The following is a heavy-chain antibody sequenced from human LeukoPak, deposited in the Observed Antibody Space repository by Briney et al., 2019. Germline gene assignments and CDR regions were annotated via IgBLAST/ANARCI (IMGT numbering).Heavy chain of an antibody. Sequence: ASVKVSCKASGGTFSSYAISWVRQAPGQGLEWMGGIIPISGTANYAQKFQGRVTITADESTSTAYMELSSLRSEDTAVYYCARPQRGSSWYAGFDYWGQGTLVIVSS. CDR2: IIPISGTA. J-gene: IGHJ4*02. CDR3: ARPQRGSSWYAGFDY. V-gene: IGHV1-69*13. CDR1: GGTFSSYA. D-gene: IGHD6-13*01.